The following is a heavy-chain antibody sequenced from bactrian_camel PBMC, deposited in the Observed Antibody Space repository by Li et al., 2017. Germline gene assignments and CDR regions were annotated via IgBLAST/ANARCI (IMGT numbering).Heavy chain of an antibody. CDR1: EFSFSDHD. D-gene: IGHD3*01. CDR2: IEHGSGET. CDR3: AKDMYDYDYEYDY. V-gene: IGHV3S40*01. J-gene: IGHJ4*01. Sequence: EVQLVESGGGAVQPGGSLRLSCAASEFSFSDHDMSWVRQAPGMGLEWVSTIEHGSGETYYSASLKGRFTISRDVTKNTLSLQVRSLKTEDTAIYYCAKDMYDYDYEYDYWGQGTQVTVS.